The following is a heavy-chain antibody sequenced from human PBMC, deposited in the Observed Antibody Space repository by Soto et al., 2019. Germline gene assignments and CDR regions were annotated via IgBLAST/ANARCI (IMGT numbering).Heavy chain of an antibody. CDR3: AKARRGDFWSGYYFDY. V-gene: IGHV3-23*01. CDR1: GFTFSSYA. J-gene: IGHJ4*02. D-gene: IGHD3-3*01. Sequence: EVQLLESGGGLVQPGGSLRLSCAASGFTFSSYAMSWVRQAPGKGLEWVSAISGSGGSTYYADSVKGRFTISRDKSKNTLYLQMNSLRAEDTAVYYCAKARRGDFWSGYYFDYWGQGTLVTVSS. CDR2: ISGSGGST.